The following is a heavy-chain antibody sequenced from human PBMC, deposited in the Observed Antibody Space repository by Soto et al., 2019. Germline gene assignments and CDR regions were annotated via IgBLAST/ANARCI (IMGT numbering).Heavy chain of an antibody. CDR3: ARLAVWTGWAYFDY. CDR2: IKQDGSEK. J-gene: IGHJ4*02. V-gene: IGHV3-7*01. CDR1: GFTFSSYW. Sequence: EVQLVESGGGLVQPGGSLRLSCAASGFTFSSYWMSWVRQAPGKGLEWVANIKQDGSEKYYVDSVEGRFTISRDNAKNSLYLQMNSLRAEDTAVYYCARLAVWTGWAYFDYWGQGTLVTVSS. D-gene: IGHD3-3*01.